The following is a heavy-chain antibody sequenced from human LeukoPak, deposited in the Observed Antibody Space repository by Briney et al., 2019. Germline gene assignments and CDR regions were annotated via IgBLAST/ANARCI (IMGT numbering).Heavy chain of an antibody. D-gene: IGHD5-12*01. CDR1: GYTFTGYY. V-gene: IGHV1-2*02. CDR2: INPNSGGT. J-gene: IGHJ5*02. Sequence: ASVKVSCKASGYTFTGYYMHWVRQAPGQGLEWMGWINPNSGGTNYAQKFQGRVTMTRDTSISTAYMELSRLRSDDTAVYYCARDLRMVATRGWFDPWGQGTLVTVSS. CDR3: ARDLRMVATRGWFDP.